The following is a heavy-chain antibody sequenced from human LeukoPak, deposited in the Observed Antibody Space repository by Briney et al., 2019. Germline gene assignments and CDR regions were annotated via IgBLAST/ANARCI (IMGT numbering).Heavy chain of an antibody. Sequence: GGSLRLSCAASGFTFSSYAMSWVRQAPGKGLEWVSAISGSGGSTYYADSVKGRFTISRDNSKNTLYLQMNSLRAEDTAVYYCAKDPVGGGYYYFHAFDIWGQGTMVTVSS. D-gene: IGHD3-22*01. CDR1: GFTFSSYA. J-gene: IGHJ3*02. CDR2: ISGSGGST. V-gene: IGHV3-23*01. CDR3: AKDPVGGGYYYFHAFDI.